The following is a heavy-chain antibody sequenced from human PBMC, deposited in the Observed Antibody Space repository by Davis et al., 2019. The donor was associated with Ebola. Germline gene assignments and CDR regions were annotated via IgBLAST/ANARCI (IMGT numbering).Heavy chain of an antibody. D-gene: IGHD2-2*01. Sequence: PGGSLRLSCAASGFTFSSYAMHWVRQAPGKGLEWVAVISYDGSNKYYADSVKGRFTISRDNAKNSLYLQMNSLRAEDTAVYYCARGQLNLDYWGQGTLVTVPS. V-gene: IGHV3-30-3*01. CDR2: ISYDGSNK. J-gene: IGHJ4*02. CDR1: GFTFSSYA. CDR3: ARGQLNLDY.